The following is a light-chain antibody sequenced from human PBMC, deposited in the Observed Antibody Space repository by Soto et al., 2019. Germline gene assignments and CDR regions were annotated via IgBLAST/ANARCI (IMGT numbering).Light chain of an antibody. CDR2: DAS. CDR1: QSVSSY. J-gene: IGKJ5*01. V-gene: IGKV3-11*01. Sequence: IVLTQSPGTLSLSPGERATLSCRASQSVSSYLAWYQQKPGQAPRLLIYDASNRATGIPARFSGSGSGTDFTLTINSLEPEDFAVYYCQQRSNWPVTFGQGTRLEI. CDR3: QQRSNWPVT.